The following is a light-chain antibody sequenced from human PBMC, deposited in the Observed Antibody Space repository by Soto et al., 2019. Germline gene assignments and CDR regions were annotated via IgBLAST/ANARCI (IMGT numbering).Light chain of an antibody. CDR1: QSIGNN. V-gene: IGKV3-15*01. CDR3: QQYSHWRT. J-gene: IGKJ1*01. CDR2: DVS. Sequence: EIVMTQSPATLSVSPGERATLSCRASQSIGNNLAWYQQKPGQVPRLLMYDVSTRATDIPTRFSGSGSGTEFTLTISSLQSEDSAVYYCQQYSHWRTFGQGTKVEIK.